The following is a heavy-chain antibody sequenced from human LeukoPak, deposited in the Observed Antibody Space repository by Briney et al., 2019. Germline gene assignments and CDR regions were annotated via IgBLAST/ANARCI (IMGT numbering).Heavy chain of an antibody. CDR1: GYTFTSYA. D-gene: IGHD6-13*01. V-gene: IGHV1-3*01. J-gene: IGHJ1*01. CDR3: ARASPGIAAALGH. CDR2: INAGNGNT. Sequence: GASVKVSCKASGYTFTSYAMHWVRQAPAQRLEWMGWINAGNGNTKYSQKFQGRVTITRDTSASTAYIELSSLRSEDTAVYYCARASPGIAAALGHWGQGTLVTVSS.